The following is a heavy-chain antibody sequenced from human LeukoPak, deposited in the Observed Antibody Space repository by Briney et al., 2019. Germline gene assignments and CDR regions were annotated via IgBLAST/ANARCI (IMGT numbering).Heavy chain of an antibody. Sequence: GGSLRLSCAASGFTFSSYSMNWVRQAPGKGLEWVSSISSSSSHIYYAGSVKGRFTISRDNAKNSLYLQMNSLRAEDTAVYYCARGHSSSSGAFDIWGQGTMVTVSS. CDR2: ISSSSSHI. CDR1: GFTFSSYS. D-gene: IGHD6-6*01. V-gene: IGHV3-21*01. J-gene: IGHJ3*02. CDR3: ARGHSSSSGAFDI.